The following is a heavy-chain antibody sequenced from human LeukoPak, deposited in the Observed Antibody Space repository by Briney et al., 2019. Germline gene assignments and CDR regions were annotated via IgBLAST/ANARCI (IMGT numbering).Heavy chain of an antibody. Sequence: SETLSLTCTVSGGSISSYYWSWIRQPPGKGLEWIGYIYYSGSTNYNPSLKSRVTISVDTSKNQFSLKLRSVTAVDTAVYFCAREASRAGTYYFDYWGQGTLLTVSS. CDR2: IYYSGST. D-gene: IGHD3-10*01. CDR3: AREASRAGTYYFDY. CDR1: GGSISSYY. V-gene: IGHV4-59*01. J-gene: IGHJ4*02.